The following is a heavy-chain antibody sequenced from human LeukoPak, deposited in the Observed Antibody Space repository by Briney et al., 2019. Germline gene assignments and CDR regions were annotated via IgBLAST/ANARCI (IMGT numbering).Heavy chain of an antibody. CDR2: INHSGNT. V-gene: IGHV4-34*01. Sequence: SETLSLTCAVYGGSFSGYYWSWIRQPPGKGLKWIGEINHSGNTNYNPSLKSRVTISVDTSKNQFSLKLSSVTAADTAVYYCARSYYDSSGYYPDYFDYWGQGTLVTVSS. CDR3: ARSYYDSSGYYPDYFDY. CDR1: GGSFSGYY. D-gene: IGHD3-22*01. J-gene: IGHJ4*02.